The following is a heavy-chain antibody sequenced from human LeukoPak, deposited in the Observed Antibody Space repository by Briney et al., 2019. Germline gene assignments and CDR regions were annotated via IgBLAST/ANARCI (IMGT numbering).Heavy chain of an antibody. J-gene: IGHJ5*02. CDR3: ARDGWFGSGSYYTNWFDP. CDR1: GFTFSSYG. D-gene: IGHD3-10*01. V-gene: IGHV3-66*01. CDR2: IYSGGIT. Sequence: GGSLRLSCAASGFTFSSYGMSWVRQAPGKGLEWVSLIYSGGITYYADSVKGRFTISRDNAKNTLYLQMNSLRAEDTAVYYCARDGWFGSGSYYTNWFDPWGQGTLVTVSS.